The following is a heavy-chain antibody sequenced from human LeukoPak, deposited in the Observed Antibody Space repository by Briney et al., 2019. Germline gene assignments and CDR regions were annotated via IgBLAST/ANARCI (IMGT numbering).Heavy chain of an antibody. J-gene: IGHJ6*02. CDR2: ISGSDGRT. V-gene: IGHV3-23*01. D-gene: IGHD3-3*01. CDR1: GFTFTTYA. CDR3: AKVLSETDHYWYGMDV. Sequence: PGGSLRLSCAASGFTFTTYAMIWVRQAPGKGLELVSSISGSDGRTYYADSAKGRFTISRDNSKNMVYLQMNSLRAEDTGLYYCAKVLSETDHYWYGMDVWGQGTTVSVSS.